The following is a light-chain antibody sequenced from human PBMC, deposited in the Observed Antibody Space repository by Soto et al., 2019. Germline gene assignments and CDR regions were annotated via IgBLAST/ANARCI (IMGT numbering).Light chain of an antibody. CDR1: QSLRSS. CDR3: QQRSVWPLT. V-gene: IGKV3D-15*01. CDR2: GAS. Sequence: ETMMTQSPDTLSVSLGERATLSCRASQSLRSSLAWYQQKPGQAPRLLIYGASTRATGIPARFSGSGSGTDFSLTISGLESEDFAVYYCQQRSVWPLTFGGGTKVDIK. J-gene: IGKJ4*01.